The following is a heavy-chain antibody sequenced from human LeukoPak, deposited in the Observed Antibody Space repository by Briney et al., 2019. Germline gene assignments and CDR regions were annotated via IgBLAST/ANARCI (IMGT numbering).Heavy chain of an antibody. CDR2: IKTKSDGGTS. Sequence: GGTLRLSCAASGFTFSNAWMSWVRQAPGRGLEWVGRIKTKSDGGTSDYAAPVKGRFTISRDYSKNTLYLQMISLTTEDTAVYYCTTDRGVGWDWGQGTLVTVSS. J-gene: IGHJ4*02. D-gene: IGHD1-26*01. CDR1: GFTFSNAW. CDR3: TTDRGVGWD. V-gene: IGHV3-15*01.